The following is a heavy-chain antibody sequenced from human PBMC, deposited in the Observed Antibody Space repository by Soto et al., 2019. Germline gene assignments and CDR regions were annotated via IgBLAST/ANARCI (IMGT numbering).Heavy chain of an antibody. CDR1: GFTFSSYA. CDR2: ISGSGGST. Sequence: PGGSLRLSCAASGFTFSSYAMSWVRQAPEKGLEWVSAISGSGGSTYYADSVKGRFTISRDNSKNTLYLQMNSLRAEDTAVYYCAKDLQQWLVLRFWFDYWGQGTLVTVSS. CDR3: AKDLQQWLVLRFWFDY. V-gene: IGHV3-23*01. D-gene: IGHD6-19*01. J-gene: IGHJ4*02.